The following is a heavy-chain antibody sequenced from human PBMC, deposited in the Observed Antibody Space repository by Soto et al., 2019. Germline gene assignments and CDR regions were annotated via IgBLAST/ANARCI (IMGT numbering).Heavy chain of an antibody. V-gene: IGHV4-30-4*01. D-gene: IGHD3-16*01. Sequence: NPSETLSLTCRVSGGSMRSEGYYWSWIRQPPGKGLEWIGYIYYRGRTDYNPSLKSRLTISVDKSKNEFYLKMRSVTAADTAVYYCAYIGGFTGYPDDWGQGTLVTVSS. CDR3: AYIGGFTGYPDD. CDR2: IYYRGRT. CDR1: GGSMRSEGYY. J-gene: IGHJ4*02.